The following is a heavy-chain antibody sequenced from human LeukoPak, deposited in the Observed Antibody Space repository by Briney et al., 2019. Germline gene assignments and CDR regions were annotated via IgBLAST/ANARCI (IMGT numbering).Heavy chain of an antibody. CDR1: GGSISSGGYY. CDR3: ARVCGGDCYSDAFDI. D-gene: IGHD2-21*02. J-gene: IGHJ3*02. CDR2: IHYSGST. Sequence: SETLSLTCTVSGGSISSGGYYWNWIRQAPGKGLEWIGYIHYSGSTNYNPSLKSRVTISVDTSKNQFSLKLSSVTAADTAVYYCARVCGGDCYSDAFDIWGQGTMVTVSS. V-gene: IGHV4-61*08.